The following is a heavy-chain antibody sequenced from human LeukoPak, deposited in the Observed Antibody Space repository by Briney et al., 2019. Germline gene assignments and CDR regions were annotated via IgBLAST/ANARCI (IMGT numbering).Heavy chain of an antibody. CDR2: IYYSGST. J-gene: IGHJ3*02. D-gene: IGHD2/OR15-2a*01. Sequence: PSETLSLTCTVSGGSISSYYWSWIRQPPGKGPEWIGYIYYSGSTNYNPSLKSRVTISVDTSKNQFSLKLSSVTAADTAVYYCAREERRIDASDIWGQGTMVTVSS. CDR1: GGSISSYY. CDR3: AREERRIDASDI. V-gene: IGHV4-59*12.